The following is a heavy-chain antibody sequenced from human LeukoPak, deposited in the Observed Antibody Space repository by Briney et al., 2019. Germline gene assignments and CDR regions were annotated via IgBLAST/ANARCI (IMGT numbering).Heavy chain of an antibody. D-gene: IGHD3-3*01. J-gene: IGHJ6*02. V-gene: IGHV4-59*12. Sequence: SETLSLTCTVSGGSISSYYWSWIRQPPGKGLEWIGYIYYSGSTNYNPSLKSRVTISVDTSKNQFSLKLSSVTAADTAVYYCARGTSNYDFWSGYYSYYYGMDVWGQGTTVTVSS. CDR1: GGSISSYY. CDR2: IYYSGST. CDR3: ARGTSNYDFWSGYYSYYYGMDV.